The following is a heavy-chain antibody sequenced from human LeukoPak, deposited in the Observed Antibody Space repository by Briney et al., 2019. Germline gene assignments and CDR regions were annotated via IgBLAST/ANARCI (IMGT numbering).Heavy chain of an antibody. Sequence: ASVKVSCKASGYTLTSYGIHWMRQAPGQGLEWMGWISTQSGNTNYAQKVQGRLTLTTDRSTNTAYMELRSLRSDDTAVYYCARGAYGDKWGQGTLVTVSS. D-gene: IGHD4-17*01. CDR2: ISTQSGNT. J-gene: IGHJ4*02. CDR1: GYTLTSYG. V-gene: IGHV1-18*01. CDR3: ARGAYGDK.